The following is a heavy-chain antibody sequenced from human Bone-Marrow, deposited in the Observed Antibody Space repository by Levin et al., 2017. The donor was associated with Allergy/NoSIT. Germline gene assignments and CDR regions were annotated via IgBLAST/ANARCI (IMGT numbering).Heavy chain of an antibody. Sequence: PGGSLRLSCAASGFTFNKFGMNWVRQAPEKGLEWVSSISSSSSHVYYADSVKGRFTISRDNAKNSLYLQMNSLRVEDTAVYYCARDRTYGILRNYGMDVWGQGTTVTVSS. J-gene: IGHJ6*02. CDR3: ARDRTYGILRNYGMDV. D-gene: IGHD4-17*01. V-gene: IGHV3-21*01. CDR2: ISSSSSHV. CDR1: GFTFNKFG.